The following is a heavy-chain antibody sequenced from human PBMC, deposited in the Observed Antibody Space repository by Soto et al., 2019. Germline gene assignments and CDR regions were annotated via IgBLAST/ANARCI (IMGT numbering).Heavy chain of an antibody. CDR3: AKDNGYSGYTFYYYNGMDV. V-gene: IGHV3-30*18. CDR1: GFTFSSYG. Sequence: QVQLVESGGGVVQPGRSLRLSCAASGFTFSSYGMHWVRQAPGKGLEWVAIISYDGDNKYFADSVKGRFTISRDNSKNTLYLQMNSLRAEDTALSYCAKDNGYSGYTFYYYNGMDVWGQGTTVTVSS. D-gene: IGHD5-12*01. J-gene: IGHJ6*02. CDR2: ISYDGDNK.